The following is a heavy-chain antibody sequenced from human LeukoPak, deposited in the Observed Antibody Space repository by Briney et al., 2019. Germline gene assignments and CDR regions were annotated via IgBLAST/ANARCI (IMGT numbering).Heavy chain of an antibody. V-gene: IGHV1-46*03. D-gene: IGHD6-13*01. Sequence: ASVKVSCKASGGTFSSYAISWVRQAPGQGLEWMGIINPSGGSTSYAQKFQGRVTMTRDTSTSTVFMELSSLRSEDTAVYYCALAAADFDYWGQGTLVTVSS. J-gene: IGHJ4*02. CDR2: INPSGGST. CDR3: ALAAADFDY. CDR1: GGTFSSYA.